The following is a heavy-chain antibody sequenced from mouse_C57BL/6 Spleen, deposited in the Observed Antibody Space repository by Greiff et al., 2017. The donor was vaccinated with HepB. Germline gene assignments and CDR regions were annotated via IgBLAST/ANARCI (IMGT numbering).Heavy chain of an antibody. J-gene: IGHJ4*01. CDR3: ARYDDYDGGYAMDY. CDR2: INPNNGGT. D-gene: IGHD2-4*01. CDR1: GYTFTDYY. Sequence: EVQLQQSGPELVKPGASVKISCKASGYTFTDYYMNWVKQSHGKSLEWIGDINPNNGGTSYNQKFKGKATLTVDKSSSTAYMELRSLTSEDSAVYYCARYDDYDGGYAMDYWGQGTSVTVSS. V-gene: IGHV1-26*01.